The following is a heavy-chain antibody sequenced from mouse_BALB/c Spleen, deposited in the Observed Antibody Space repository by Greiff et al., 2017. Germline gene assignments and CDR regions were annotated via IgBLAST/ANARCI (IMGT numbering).Heavy chain of an antibody. CDR3: ASAITTVYYAMDY. CDR1: GYTFTEYT. J-gene: IGHJ4*01. CDR2: INPNNGGT. D-gene: IGHD2-4*01. Sequence: VQLQQSGPELVKPGASVKISCKPSGYTFTEYTMHWVKQSHGKSLEWIGGINPNNGGTSYNQKFKGKATLTVDKSSSTAYMELRSLTSEDSAVYYCASAITTVYYAMDYWGQGTSVTVSS. V-gene: IGHV1-18*01.